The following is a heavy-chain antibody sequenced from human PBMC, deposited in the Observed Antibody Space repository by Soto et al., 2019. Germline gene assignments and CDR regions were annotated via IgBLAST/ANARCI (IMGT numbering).Heavy chain of an antibody. CDR3: TTPIVLLPAAHSRYGMDV. J-gene: IGHJ6*02. CDR2: IKSKTDGGTT. D-gene: IGHD2-15*01. Sequence: EVQLVESGGGLVKPGGSLRLSCAASGITFSNAWMNWVRQAPGKGLEWVGRIKSKTDGGTTDYAAPVKGRFTISRDESKNAQYPQQNSVNTESTGLEYCTTPIVLLPAAHSRYGMDVWGQGTTVTVSS. CDR1: GITFSNAW. V-gene: IGHV3-15*07.